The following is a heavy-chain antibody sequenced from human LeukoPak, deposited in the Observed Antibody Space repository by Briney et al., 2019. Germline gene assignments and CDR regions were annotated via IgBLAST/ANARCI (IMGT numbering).Heavy chain of an antibody. D-gene: IGHD4-17*01. Sequence: SETLSLTCTVSGGSISSSSYYWGWIRQPPGKGLEWIGSIYYSGSTYYNPSLKSRVTISVDTSKNQFSLKLSSVTAADTAVYYCARRGYYGDYVAWFDPWGQGTLVTVSS. CDR1: GGSISSSSYY. CDR3: ARRGYYGDYVAWFDP. J-gene: IGHJ5*02. V-gene: IGHV4-39*01. CDR2: IYYSGST.